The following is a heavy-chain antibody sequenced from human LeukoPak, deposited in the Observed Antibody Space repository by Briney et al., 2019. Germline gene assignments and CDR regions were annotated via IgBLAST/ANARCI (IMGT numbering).Heavy chain of an antibody. CDR3: ARGYTCGY. Sequence: GRSLRLSCAASGFTFSNYGMHWVRQAPGKGLEWVAVIWYDGSNKYYGDSVKGRFTISRDNAKNSLYLQMNSLRAEDTAVYYCARGYTCGYWGQGTLVIVSS. V-gene: IGHV3-33*03. J-gene: IGHJ4*02. D-gene: IGHD5-18*01. CDR1: GFTFSNYG. CDR2: IWYDGSNK.